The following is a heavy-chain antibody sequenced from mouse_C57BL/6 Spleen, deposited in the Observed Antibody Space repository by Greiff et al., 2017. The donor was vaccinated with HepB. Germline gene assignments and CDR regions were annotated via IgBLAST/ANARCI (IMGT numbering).Heavy chain of an antibody. CDR2: ISSGSSTI. D-gene: IGHD1-1*01. CDR1: GFTFSDYG. V-gene: IGHV5-17*01. Sequence: DVMLVESGGGLVKPGGSLKLSCAASGFTFSDYGMHWVRQAPEKGLEWVAYISSGSSTIYYADTVKGRFTISRDNAKNTLFLQMTRLRSEDTAMYYCARPDYYGSSTGFAYWGQGTLVTVSA. J-gene: IGHJ3*01. CDR3: ARPDYYGSSTGFAY.